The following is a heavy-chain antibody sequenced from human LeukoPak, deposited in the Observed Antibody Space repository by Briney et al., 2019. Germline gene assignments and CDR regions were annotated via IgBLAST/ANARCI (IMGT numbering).Heavy chain of an antibody. J-gene: IGHJ4*02. V-gene: IGHV3-30*18. Sequence: GGSLRLSCAASGFTFITYAMHWVRQAPGKGLEWVALISYDGSHKYFTDSVKGRFTISRDNSKNTLYLQMNSLRAEDTAVYYCAKVSVVAATHNFDYWGQGTLVTVSS. CDR1: GFTFITYA. D-gene: IGHD2-15*01. CDR3: AKVSVVAATHNFDY. CDR2: ISYDGSHK.